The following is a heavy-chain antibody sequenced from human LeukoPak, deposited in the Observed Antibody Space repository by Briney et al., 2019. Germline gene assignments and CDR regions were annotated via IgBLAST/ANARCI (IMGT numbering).Heavy chain of an antibody. CDR2: IFSTGST. CDR3: ARDICGYNYGCFDS. Sequence: PSETLSLTCTVSGGSISSYYWAWIRQPAGKAPEWIGRIFSTGSTSYNPSLKSRVTILVDTSKNQFSLNLSSVTAADTAVYYCARDICGYNYGCFDSWGQGTLVTVSS. V-gene: IGHV4-4*07. D-gene: IGHD5-18*01. CDR1: GGSISSYY. J-gene: IGHJ4*02.